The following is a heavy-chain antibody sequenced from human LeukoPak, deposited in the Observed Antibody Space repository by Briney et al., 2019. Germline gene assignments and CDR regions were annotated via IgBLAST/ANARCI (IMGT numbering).Heavy chain of an antibody. CDR3: ARGGPATTIDY. V-gene: IGHV3-53*04. Sequence: GGSLRLSCAASGFTISNYYMSWVRQAPGKGLEWVSVIYTGGNTYYTDAVKGRFTISRHNSKNTLYLQMNNLRAEDTAVYYWARGGPATTIDYWGRGTLVTVSS. CDR1: GFTISNYY. CDR2: IYTGGNT. J-gene: IGHJ4*02. D-gene: IGHD1-1*01.